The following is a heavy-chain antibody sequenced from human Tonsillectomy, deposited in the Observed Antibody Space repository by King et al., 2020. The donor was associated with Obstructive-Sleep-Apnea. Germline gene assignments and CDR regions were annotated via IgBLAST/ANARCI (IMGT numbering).Heavy chain of an antibody. J-gene: IGHJ6*02. CDR1: GFIFSSYW. Sequence: VQLVESGGGLVQPGWSLRLSCAASGFIFSSYWMSWVRQAPGKGLEWVANIKQDGSEKYYVDSVKGRFTISRDNAKNSLYLQMNSLRAEDTAVYYCARGPEGAYYYGSGSYRYYYYYGMDVWGQGTTVTVSS. D-gene: IGHD3-10*01. V-gene: IGHV3-7*01. CDR2: IKQDGSEK. CDR3: ARGPEGAYYYGSGSYRYYYYYGMDV.